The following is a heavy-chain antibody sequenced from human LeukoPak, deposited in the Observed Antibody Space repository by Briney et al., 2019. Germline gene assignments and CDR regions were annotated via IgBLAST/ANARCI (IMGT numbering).Heavy chain of an antibody. CDR2: IYYSGST. D-gene: IGHD3-9*01. Sequence: PSETLSLTCTVSGGSISSYYWSWIRQPPGKGLEWIGYIYYSGSTNYNPSLKSRVTISVDTSKNQFSLKLSSVTAADTAVYYCARLRPGLYYDILTGYFDYWGQGTLVTVSS. J-gene: IGHJ4*02. V-gene: IGHV4-59*01. CDR3: ARLRPGLYYDILTGYFDY. CDR1: GGSISSYY.